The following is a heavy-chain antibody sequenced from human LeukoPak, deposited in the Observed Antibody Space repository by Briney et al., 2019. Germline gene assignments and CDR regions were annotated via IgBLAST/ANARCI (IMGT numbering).Heavy chain of an antibody. J-gene: IGHJ4*02. V-gene: IGHV1-18*04. CDR2: ISAYNGNT. D-gene: IGHD6-19*01. Sequence: ASVKVSCKASGYTFTGYYMHWVRQAPGQGLEWMGWISAYNGNTNYAQKLQGRVTMTTETSTSTAYMELRSLRSDDTAVYYWAREGIAVAGDYWGQGTLVTVSS. CDR3: AREGIAVAGDY. CDR1: GYTFTGYY.